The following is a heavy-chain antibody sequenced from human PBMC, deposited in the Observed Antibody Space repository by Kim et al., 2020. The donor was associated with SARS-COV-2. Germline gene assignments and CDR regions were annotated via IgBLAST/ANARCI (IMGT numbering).Heavy chain of an antibody. J-gene: IGHJ3*02. V-gene: IGHV4-34*01. D-gene: IGHD3-22*01. CDR2: INHSGST. CDR3: ASFELNYYDSRSVAHAFDI. CDR1: GGSFSGYY. Sequence: SETLSLTCAVYGGSFSGYYWSWIRQPPGKGLEWIGEINHSGSTNYNPSLKSRVTISVDTSKNQFSLKLSSVTAADTAVYYCASFELNYYDSRSVAHAFDIWGQGTMVTVSS.